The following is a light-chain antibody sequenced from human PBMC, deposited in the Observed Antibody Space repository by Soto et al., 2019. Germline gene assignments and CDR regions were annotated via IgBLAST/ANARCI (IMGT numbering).Light chain of an antibody. Sequence: IQMTQSPSSLSVSVTDRVTITCRASQDIGNDLGWYQQRPGEAPELLLYGASTLRSGVPSRFSGSGSGTHFALTTNNLQPEDSATYFCLQDHTYPWTFGQGTKVEI. CDR2: GAS. V-gene: IGKV1-6*02. CDR1: QDIGND. CDR3: LQDHTYPWT. J-gene: IGKJ1*01.